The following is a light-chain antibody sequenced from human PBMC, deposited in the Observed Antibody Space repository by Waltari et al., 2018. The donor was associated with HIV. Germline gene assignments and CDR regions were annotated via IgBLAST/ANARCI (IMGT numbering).Light chain of an antibody. CDR3: QQTATVPYT. Sequence: TQSPSSVSASLGDTVTITCRPSQDIYNWLAWYQKRPERAPKLLIFATSTLHSGAPSRFSGSASGTNFTLTINTLQPEDVGIYYCQQTATVPYTFGQGTKIEFK. CDR1: QDIYNW. V-gene: IGKV1-12*02. J-gene: IGKJ2*01. CDR2: ATS.